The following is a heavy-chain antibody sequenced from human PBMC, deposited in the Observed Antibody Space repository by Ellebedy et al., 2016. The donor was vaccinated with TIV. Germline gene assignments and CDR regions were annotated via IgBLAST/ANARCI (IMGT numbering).Heavy chain of an antibody. Sequence: GESLKISCAASGFTVSGNYMSWVRQAPGKGLEWVSVIYSDGSNFYADSVKGRLAISRDSSKNTLYLQMSSLRAEDTAVYYCARGITVADSRGFFYYYGLDVWGQGTTVTVFS. CDR3: ARGITVADSRGFFYYYGLDV. CDR2: IYSDGSN. CDR1: GFTVSGNY. V-gene: IGHV3-66*01. J-gene: IGHJ6*02. D-gene: IGHD6-19*01.